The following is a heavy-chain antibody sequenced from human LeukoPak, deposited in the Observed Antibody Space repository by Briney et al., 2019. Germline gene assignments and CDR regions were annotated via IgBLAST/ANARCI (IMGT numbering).Heavy chain of an antibody. CDR2: ISSSSSYI. V-gene: IGHV3-21*01. D-gene: IGHD3-10*01. J-gene: IGHJ4*02. CDR1: GFTFSSYS. CDR3: ASPKYYYGSGSYWGVFDY. Sequence: PGGSLRLSCAASGFTFSSYSMNWVRQAPGKGLEWVSSISSSSSYIYYADSVKGRFTISRDNAKNSLYLQMNSLRAEDTAVYYCASPKYYYGSGSYWGVFDYWGQGTLVTVSS.